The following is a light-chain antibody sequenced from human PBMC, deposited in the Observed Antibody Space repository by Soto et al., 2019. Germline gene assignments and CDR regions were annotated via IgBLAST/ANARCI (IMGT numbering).Light chain of an antibody. Sequence: EIVLTQSPGTLSLSPVERATLSCMASQSVSSSYLAWYQQKPGQAPRLLIYGASSRATGIPDRFSGSGSGTDFTLTISSLEPEDFAVYYCQQRSNWPRTFGQGTKVDIK. J-gene: IGKJ1*01. V-gene: IGKV3D-20*02. CDR2: GAS. CDR3: QQRSNWPRT. CDR1: QSVSSSY.